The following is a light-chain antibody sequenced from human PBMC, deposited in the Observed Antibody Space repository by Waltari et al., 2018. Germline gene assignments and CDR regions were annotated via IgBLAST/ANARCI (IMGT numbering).Light chain of an antibody. J-gene: IGLJ3*02. Sequence: QSVLTQPPSVSGAPGQRVTISCTGSSSDIGAGYLVHWYKQLPGTAPKLLIYDNSNRPSGVPDRFSGSKSGSSACLAITGLQAEDEADYYCQSFDYRLDGSRVFGGGTKLTVL. CDR1: SSDIGAGYL. CDR2: DNS. CDR3: QSFDYRLDGSRV. V-gene: IGLV1-40*01.